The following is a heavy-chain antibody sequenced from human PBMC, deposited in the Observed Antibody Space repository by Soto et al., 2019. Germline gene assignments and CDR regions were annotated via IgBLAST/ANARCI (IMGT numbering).Heavy chain of an antibody. CDR1: GFTFSNYA. Sequence: DVRLLESGGGLVQPGGSLRLSCAASGFTFSNYAMSWVRQAPGKGLEWVSSISGGTNSTYYADSVKGRFAISRDNSKNTRFLQMNGLSAEDTAVYYCSKDWKDFGDSRAPGDYWGPGTLVTVSS. V-gene: IGHV3-23*01. CDR3: SKDWKDFGDSRAPGDY. D-gene: IGHD4-17*01. J-gene: IGHJ4*02. CDR2: ISGGTNST.